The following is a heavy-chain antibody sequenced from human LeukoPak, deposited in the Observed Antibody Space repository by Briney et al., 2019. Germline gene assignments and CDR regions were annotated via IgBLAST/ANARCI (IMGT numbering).Heavy chain of an antibody. CDR3: ARGERRDGYKPLDY. CDR2: INPNSGVT. CDR1: GYTFTGYY. V-gene: IGHV1-2*02. D-gene: IGHD5-24*01. Sequence: ASVKVSCKASGYTFTGYYIHWVRQAPGQGLEWMGWINPNSGVTHYPQKFQGRVTLTRDTSIRTAYMEVSSLRSDDTAVYYCARGERRDGYKPLDYWGQGTLVTVSS. J-gene: IGHJ4*02.